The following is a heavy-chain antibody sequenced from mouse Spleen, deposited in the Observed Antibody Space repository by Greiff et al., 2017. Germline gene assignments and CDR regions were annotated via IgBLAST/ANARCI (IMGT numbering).Heavy chain of an antibody. CDR2: ISSGSSTI. CDR1: GFTFSDYG. CDR3: ASQLGPYYFDY. D-gene: IGHD4-1*02. Sequence: EVKVEESGGGLVKPGGSLKLSCAASGFTFSDYGMHWVRQAPEKGLEWVAYISSGSSTIYYADTVKGRFTISRDNAKNTLFLQMTSLRSEDTAMYYCASQLGPYYFDYWGQGTTLTVSS. J-gene: IGHJ2*01. V-gene: IGHV5-17*01.